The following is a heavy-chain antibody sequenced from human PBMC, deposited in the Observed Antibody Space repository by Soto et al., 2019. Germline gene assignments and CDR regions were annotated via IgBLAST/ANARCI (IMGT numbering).Heavy chain of an antibody. CDR3: AKDLRVGATGGYYYYGMDV. CDR2: ISWNSGSI. D-gene: IGHD1-26*01. V-gene: IGHV3-9*01. CDR1: GFTFDDYA. Sequence: EVQLVESGGGLVQPGRSLRLSCAASGFTFDDYAMHWVRQAPGKGLEWVSGISWNSGSIGYADSVKGRFTISRDNAKNSLYLQMHSLRAEDTALYYCAKDLRVGATGGYYYYGMDVWGQGTTVTVSS. J-gene: IGHJ6*02.